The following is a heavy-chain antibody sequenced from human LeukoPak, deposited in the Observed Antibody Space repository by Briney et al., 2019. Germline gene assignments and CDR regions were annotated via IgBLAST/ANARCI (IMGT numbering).Heavy chain of an antibody. D-gene: IGHD6-19*01. V-gene: IGHV4-34*01. Sequence: SETLSLTCAVYGGSFSGYYWSWIRQPPGKGLEWIGEINHSGSTNYNPSLKSRVTISVDTSKNQFSLKLSSVTAADTAVYYCARGRYSSGWYYYPFDYWGQGTLVTVSS. J-gene: IGHJ4*02. CDR1: GGSFSGYY. CDR2: INHSGST. CDR3: ARGRYSSGWYYYPFDY.